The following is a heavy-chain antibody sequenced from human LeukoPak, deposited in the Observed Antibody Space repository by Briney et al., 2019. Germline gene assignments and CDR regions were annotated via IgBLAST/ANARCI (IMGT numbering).Heavy chain of an antibody. J-gene: IGHJ3*02. CDR3: AKRARITIYLGAFDI. CDR1: GFTVSSNY. Sequence: GGSLRLSCAVSGFTVSSNYMSWVRQAPGKGLEWVSAISGSGGSTYYADSVKGRFTISRDNSKNTLYLQMNSLRAEDAAVYYCAKRARITIYLGAFDIWGQGTMVTVSS. V-gene: IGHV3-23*01. CDR2: ISGSGGST. D-gene: IGHD3-10*01.